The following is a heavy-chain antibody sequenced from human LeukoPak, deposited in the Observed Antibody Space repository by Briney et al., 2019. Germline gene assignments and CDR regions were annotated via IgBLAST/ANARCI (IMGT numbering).Heavy chain of an antibody. J-gene: IGHJ4*02. V-gene: IGHV4-34*01. CDR2: INHSGST. D-gene: IGHD6-19*01. CDR1: GGSFSGYY. Sequence: SETLSLTCAVYGGSFSGYYWSWIRQPPGKGLEWIGEINHSGSTNYNPSLKSRVTISVDTSKDQFSLKLSSVTAADTAVYYCARGRGIAVAAPTDYWGQGTLVTVSS. CDR3: ARGRGIAVAAPTDY.